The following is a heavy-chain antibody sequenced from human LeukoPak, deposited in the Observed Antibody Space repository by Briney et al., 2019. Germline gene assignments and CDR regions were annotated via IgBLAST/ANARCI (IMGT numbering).Heavy chain of an antibody. J-gene: IGHJ4*02. V-gene: IGHV1-69*13. Sequence: ASVKVSCKASGGTFSSYAISWVRQAPGQGLEWMGGIIPIFGTANYAQKFQGRVTITADESTSTAYMELSSLRSEDTAVYYCARDRLGRDGYDFDYWGQGTLVTVSS. CDR3: ARDRLGRDGYDFDY. CDR1: GGTFSSYA. D-gene: IGHD5-24*01. CDR2: IIPIFGTA.